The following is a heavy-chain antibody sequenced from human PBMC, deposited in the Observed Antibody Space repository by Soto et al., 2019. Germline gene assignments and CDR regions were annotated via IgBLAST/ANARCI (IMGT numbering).Heavy chain of an antibody. Sequence: SQTLALTCAISGASVSNNNAAWHCLRQSPSRGLERVGRTYYRSKWYNDYAVSVKSRITINPDPSKTQFSLQLTSVTPEDTAVYYCARDSRRYNCNYCLGMDVWGQLTTVTVSS. J-gene: IGHJ6*02. D-gene: IGHD1-7*01. V-gene: IGHV6-1*01. CDR1: GASVSNNNAA. CDR2: TYYRSKWYN. CDR3: ARDSRRYNCNYCLGMDV.